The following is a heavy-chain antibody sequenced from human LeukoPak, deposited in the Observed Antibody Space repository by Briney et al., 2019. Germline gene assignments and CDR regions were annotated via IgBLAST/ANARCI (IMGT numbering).Heavy chain of an antibody. D-gene: IGHD3-9*01. CDR3: ARDLTYYDILTGYYNPAFFDY. Sequence: GGSLRLSCAASGFTFSSYWMSWVRQAPGKGLEWVANIKQDGSEKYYVDSVKGRFTISRDNAKHSRYLQMNSLRAEDTAVYYCARDLTYYDILTGYYNPAFFDYWGQGTLVTVSS. V-gene: IGHV3-7*01. J-gene: IGHJ4*02. CDR2: IKQDGSEK. CDR1: GFTFSSYW.